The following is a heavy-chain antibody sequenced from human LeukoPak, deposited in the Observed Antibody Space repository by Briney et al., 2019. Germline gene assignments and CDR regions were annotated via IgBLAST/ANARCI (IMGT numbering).Heavy chain of an antibody. V-gene: IGHV4-31*03. CDR2: IYYSGNT. J-gene: IGHJ4*02. CDR3: ARDRDYSYDY. D-gene: IGHD3-16*01. Sequence: SQTLSLTCTVSGGSVSSGGYYWSWIRQHPGTGLEWIGYIYYSGNTYYNPSLRSRLTISVDTSRNQFSLKLSSVTAADTAVYYCARDRDYSYDYWGQGTLVTVSS. CDR1: GGSVSSGGYY.